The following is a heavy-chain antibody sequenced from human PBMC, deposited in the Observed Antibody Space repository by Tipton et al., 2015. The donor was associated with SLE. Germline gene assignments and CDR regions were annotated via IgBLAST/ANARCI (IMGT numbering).Heavy chain of an antibody. Sequence: SLRLSCAVSGFTFSNYVMHWVRQAPGKGLECVSAISGSGGSTYYADSVKGRFTISRDNSKNTLYLQMNSLRAEDTAVYYCARVDIAVAGYYYYGMDVWGQGTTVTVSS. D-gene: IGHD6-19*01. CDR2: ISGSGGST. V-gene: IGHV3-23*01. J-gene: IGHJ6*02. CDR3: ARVDIAVAGYYYYGMDV. CDR1: GFTFSNYV.